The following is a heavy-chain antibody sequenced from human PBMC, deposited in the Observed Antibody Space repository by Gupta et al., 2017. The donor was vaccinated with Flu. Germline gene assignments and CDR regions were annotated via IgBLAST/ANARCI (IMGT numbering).Heavy chain of an antibody. V-gene: IGHV1-18*01. Sequence: YTFSSYDINWVRQAPGQGLEWMGWISVYNGNTKYAQKFQGRVTMTTDTSTSTAHMELRSLRSDDTAVYYCAKGGGLFSLPDYGMDVWGQGTTVTVSS. CDR2: ISVYNGNT. CDR3: AKGGGLFSLPDYGMDV. CDR1: YTFSSYD. J-gene: IGHJ6*02. D-gene: IGHD5-12*01.